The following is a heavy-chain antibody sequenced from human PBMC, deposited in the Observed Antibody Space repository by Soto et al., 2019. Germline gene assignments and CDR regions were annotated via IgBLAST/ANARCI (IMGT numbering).Heavy chain of an antibody. CDR2: INSDGSVS. V-gene: IGHV3-74*02. CDR3: ARGDCVGGTCYSLAGSCDGYMDV. D-gene: IGHD2-15*01. CDR1: GFTFSNYW. Sequence: EVQLVESGGGLFQPGGSLRLSCAASGFTFSNYWLYWVRQAPGKGLEWVSRINSDGSVSSHADSVRGRLTISRDNVKNTMYLHMDSLRAEDTAVYFCARGDCVGGTCYSLAGSCDGYMDVWGKGTTVTVFS. J-gene: IGHJ6*03.